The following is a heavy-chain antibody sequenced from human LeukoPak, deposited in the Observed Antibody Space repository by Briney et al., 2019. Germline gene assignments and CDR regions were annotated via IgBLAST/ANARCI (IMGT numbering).Heavy chain of an antibody. CDR2: IIPIFGTA. CDR3: AGISSGRDYYFDY. CDR1: GGTFSSYA. D-gene: IGHD6-19*01. Sequence: SVKVSCKASGGTFSSYAISWVRQAPGQGLEWMGRIIPIFGTANYAQKFQGRVTITTDKSTSTAYMELSSLRSEDTAVYYCAGISSGRDYYFDYWGQGTLVTVSS. V-gene: IGHV1-69*05. J-gene: IGHJ4*02.